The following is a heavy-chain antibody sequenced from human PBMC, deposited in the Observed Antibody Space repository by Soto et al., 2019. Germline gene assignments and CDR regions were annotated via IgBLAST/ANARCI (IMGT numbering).Heavy chain of an antibody. CDR2: FDPEDGET. V-gene: IGHV1-24*01. Sequence: ASVKVSCKVSGYTLTELSMHWVRQAPGKGLEWMGGFDPEDGETIYAQKFQGRVTMTEDTSTDTAYMELSSLRSEDTAVYYCATWWGSGSQPKVAYYYYYYGMDVWGQGTTVTVSS. J-gene: IGHJ6*02. D-gene: IGHD3-10*01. CDR3: ATWWGSGSQPKVAYYYYYYGMDV. CDR1: GYTLTELS.